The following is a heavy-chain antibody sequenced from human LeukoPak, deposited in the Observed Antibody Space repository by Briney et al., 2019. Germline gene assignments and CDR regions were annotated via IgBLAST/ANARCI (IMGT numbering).Heavy chain of an antibody. CDR2: IYYSGST. CDR1: GGSISSSSYY. CDR3: AKGLMGSSPDYYNYYFVDV. Sequence: PSETLSLTCTVSGGSISSSSYYWGWIRQPPGKGLEWIGSIYYSGSTYYNPSLTSRVTISVDTSKNQFSLKLSSVTAADTAVYYCAKGLMGSSPDYYNYYFVDVWGKGTTVTVSS. D-gene: IGHD6-6*01. J-gene: IGHJ6*03. V-gene: IGHV4-39*07.